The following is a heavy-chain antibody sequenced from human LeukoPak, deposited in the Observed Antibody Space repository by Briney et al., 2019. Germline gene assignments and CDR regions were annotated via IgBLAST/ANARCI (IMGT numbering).Heavy chain of an antibody. J-gene: IGHJ4*02. V-gene: IGHV4-39*02. CDR3: ARSSGTGTFSY. Sequence: SETLSLTCTVSGGSISSSTYYWAWIRQPPGKGLEWIGSVYYGRSPYFNPSLESRATISVDTSKNHFSLKMSSVTAADTAVYYCARSSGTGTFSYWGQGTLVTVSS. CDR1: GGSISSSTYY. D-gene: IGHD6-25*01. CDR2: VYYGRSP.